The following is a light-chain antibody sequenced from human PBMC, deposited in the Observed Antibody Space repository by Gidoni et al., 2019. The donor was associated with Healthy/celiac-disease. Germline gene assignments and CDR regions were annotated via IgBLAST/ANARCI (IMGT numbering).Light chain of an antibody. V-gene: IGKV3-11*01. CDR3: QQRSNWPPMYT. Sequence: EIVFTQSPDTLSWSPGERATLSCRARQSCSSYLAWYQQKPGQAPRLLFYDASNRATGIPARFSGSGSGTDFTLTISSLEPEDFAVYYCQQRSNWPPMYTFGQGTKLEIK. J-gene: IGKJ2*01. CDR2: DAS. CDR1: QSCSSY.